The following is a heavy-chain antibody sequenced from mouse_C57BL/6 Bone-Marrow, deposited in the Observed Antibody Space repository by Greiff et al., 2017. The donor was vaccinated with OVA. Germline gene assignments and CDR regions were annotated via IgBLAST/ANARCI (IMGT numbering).Heavy chain of an antibody. V-gene: IGHV5S21*01. Sequence: EVQLVESGEGLVKPGGSLKLSCAASGFTFSSYAMSWVRQTPEKRLEWVAYISSGGDYIYYADTVKGRFTISRDNARNTLYLQMSRRKSEDTAMYYCARDRRYFDVWGTGTTVTVSS. J-gene: IGHJ1*03. CDR3: ARDRRYFDV. CDR2: ISSGGDYI. CDR1: GFTFSSYA.